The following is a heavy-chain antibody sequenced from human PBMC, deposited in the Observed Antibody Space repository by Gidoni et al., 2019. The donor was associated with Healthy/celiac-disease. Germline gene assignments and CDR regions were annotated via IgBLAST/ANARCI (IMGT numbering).Heavy chain of an antibody. Sequence: QLQLQESGPGLVKPSETLSLTCPVPGGPIGSSSYYWGWFRQPPGKGLEWIGSIYYGGSTYYNPSLKSRVTISVDTSKNQFSLKLSSVTAADTAVYYCASRGGRGGGDYEGALDYWGQGTLVTVSS. V-gene: IGHV4-39*01. CDR3: ASRGGRGGGDYEGALDY. CDR1: GGPIGSSSYY. CDR2: IYYGGST. D-gene: IGHD4-17*01. J-gene: IGHJ4*02.